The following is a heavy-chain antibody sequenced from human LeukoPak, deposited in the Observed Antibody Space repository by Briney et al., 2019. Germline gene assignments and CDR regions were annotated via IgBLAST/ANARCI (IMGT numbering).Heavy chain of an antibody. V-gene: IGHV3-23*01. D-gene: IGHD3-22*01. CDR1: GFTFSSYA. CDR3: AKDLPLYYYDSSGYFGYFDY. Sequence: GGSLRLSCAASGFTFSSYAMSWVRQAPGKGLEWVSAISGSGGSTYYADSVTGRFTISRDNSKNTLYLQMNSLRAEDTAVYYCAKDLPLYYYDSSGYFGYFDYWGQGTLVTVSS. CDR2: ISGSGGST. J-gene: IGHJ4*02.